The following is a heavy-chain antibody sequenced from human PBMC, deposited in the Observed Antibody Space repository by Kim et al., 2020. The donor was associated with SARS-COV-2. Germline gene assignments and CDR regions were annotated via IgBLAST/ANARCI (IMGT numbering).Heavy chain of an antibody. V-gene: IGHV4-39*01. CDR3: ARTLYMVRGVTEWGFDY. J-gene: IGHJ4*02. Sequence: LKSRVPISVDTSKNQFSLKLSSVTAADTAVYYCARTLYMVRGVTEWGFDYWGQGTLVTVSS. D-gene: IGHD3-10*01.